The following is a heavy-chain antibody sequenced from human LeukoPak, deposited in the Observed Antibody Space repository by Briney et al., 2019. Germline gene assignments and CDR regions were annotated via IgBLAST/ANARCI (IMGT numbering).Heavy chain of an antibody. CDR1: GDSISTYY. J-gene: IGHJ6*03. Sequence: SETLSLTCTVSGDSISTYYWGCIRQPAGKRLEWIGRIYTRGSTNYNPSLECRVTMSVDTSKNQFSLNLSSVTAADTAVYYCARNSRRGNYYMDVWGKGTTVTVSS. CDR3: ARNSRRGNYYMDV. D-gene: IGHD1-14*01. V-gene: IGHV4-4*07. CDR2: IYTRGST.